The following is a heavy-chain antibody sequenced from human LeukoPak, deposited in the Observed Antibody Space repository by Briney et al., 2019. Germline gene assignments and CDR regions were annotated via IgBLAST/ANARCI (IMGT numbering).Heavy chain of an antibody. D-gene: IGHD7-27*01. J-gene: IGHJ3*02. V-gene: IGHV3-48*04. CDR2: ISSSSSTI. CDR3: ARDGDPAQDAFDI. CDR1: GFTFSSYS. Sequence: PGGSLRLSCAASGFTFSSYSMNWVRQAPGKGLEWVSYISSSSSTIYYADSVRGRFTISRDNAKNSLYLQMNSLRAEDTAVYYCARDGDPAQDAFDIWGQGTMVTVS.